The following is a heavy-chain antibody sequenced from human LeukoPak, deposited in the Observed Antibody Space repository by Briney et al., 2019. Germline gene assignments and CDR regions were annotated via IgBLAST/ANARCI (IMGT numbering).Heavy chain of an antibody. J-gene: IGHJ4*02. CDR2: ISSSGSTI. D-gene: IGHD1-26*01. CDR1: GFTVSSNY. V-gene: IGHV3-11*04. Sequence: GGSLRLSCAAFGFTVSSNYMSWIRQAPGKGLEWVSYISSSGSTIYYADSVKGRFTISRDNAKNSLYLQMNSLRAEDTAVYYCARDLSSVGAAYFDYWGQGTLVTVSS. CDR3: ARDLSSVGAAYFDY.